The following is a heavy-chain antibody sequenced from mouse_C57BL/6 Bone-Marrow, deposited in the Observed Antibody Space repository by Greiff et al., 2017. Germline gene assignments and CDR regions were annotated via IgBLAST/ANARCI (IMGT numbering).Heavy chain of an antibody. Sequence: QVQLQQPGAELVMPGASVKLSCKASGYTFTSYWMHWVKQRPGQGLEWIGEIAPSASYTNYNQKFKGKSTLTVDKSSSTAYMQLSSLTSEDSAVYYCARDIYYGTFDYWGQGTTLTVSS. J-gene: IGHJ2*01. V-gene: IGHV1-69*01. CDR3: ARDIYYGTFDY. CDR1: GYTFTSYW. CDR2: IAPSASYT. D-gene: IGHD1-1*01.